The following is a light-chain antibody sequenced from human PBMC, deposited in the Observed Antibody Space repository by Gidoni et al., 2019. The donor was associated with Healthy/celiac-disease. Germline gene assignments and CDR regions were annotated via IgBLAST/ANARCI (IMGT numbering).Light chain of an antibody. J-gene: IGLJ2*01. V-gene: IGLV3-19*01. CDR2: GKD. CDR1: SLRSYY. CDR3: TSRDSSGNHL. Sequence: SSELTQGPAGSVALGHTVRITCQGDSLRSYYASWYQQTPGQAPVLVIYGKDNRPSGIPDRFSGSSSGNTASLTITGAPAEDEADYYCTSRDSSGNHLFGGGTKLTVL.